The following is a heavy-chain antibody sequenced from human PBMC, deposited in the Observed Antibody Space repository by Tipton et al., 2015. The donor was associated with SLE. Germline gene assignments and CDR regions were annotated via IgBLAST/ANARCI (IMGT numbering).Heavy chain of an antibody. CDR1: GASVRNHY. J-gene: IGHJ3*02. CDR2: IHYSGTT. CDR3: ARTLGAIAHTVYDAFDI. Sequence: TLSLTCTVSGASVRNHYWNWIRQPPGKGLEWIGYIHYSGTTHDNPSLKSRVTMSVDMSKNQFSLRLTSVTAADTAVYYCARTLGAIAHTVYDAFDIWGQGKMVTVSS. V-gene: IGHV4-59*02. D-gene: IGHD1-26*01.